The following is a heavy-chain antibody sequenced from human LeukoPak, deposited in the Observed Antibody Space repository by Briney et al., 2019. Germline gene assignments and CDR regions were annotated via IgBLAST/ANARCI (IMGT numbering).Heavy chain of an antibody. CDR3: LSGDRDAFDI. CDR1: GGSFSGYY. J-gene: IGHJ3*02. D-gene: IGHD2-15*01. CDR2: INHSGST. Sequence: SETLSLTCAVYGGSFSGYYWSWIRQPPGMGLEWIGEINHSGSTNYNPSLKSRVTISVDTSKNQFSLKLSSVTAADTAVYYCLSGDRDAFDIWGQGTMVTVSS. V-gene: IGHV4-34*01.